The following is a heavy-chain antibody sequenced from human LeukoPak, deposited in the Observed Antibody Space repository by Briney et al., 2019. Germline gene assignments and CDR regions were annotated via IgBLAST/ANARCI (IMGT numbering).Heavy chain of an antibody. Sequence: PSETLSLTCSVNGGSFSGYYWGWIRQPPGKGLEWIGSTYHSGSTYYNPSLKSRVTISVDTSKNQFSLKLSSVTAADTAVYYCASSIAARHSYYYYMDVWGKGTTVTVSS. CDR1: GGSFSGYY. D-gene: IGHD6-6*01. J-gene: IGHJ6*03. CDR2: TYHSGST. CDR3: ASSIAARHSYYYYMDV. V-gene: IGHV4-38-2*01.